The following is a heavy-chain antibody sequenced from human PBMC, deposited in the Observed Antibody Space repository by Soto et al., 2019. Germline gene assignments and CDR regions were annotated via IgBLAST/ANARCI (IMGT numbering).Heavy chain of an antibody. V-gene: IGHV4-39*01. CDR1: GGSISISSYY. Sequence: PSETLSLPCTVSGGSISISSYYWGWIRQPPGKGLEWIGSIYYSGSTYYNPSLKSRVTISVDTSKNQFSLKLSSVTAADTAVYYCARRRVGGGYDFWFDYWGQGTLVTVS. CDR3: ARRRVGGGYDFWFDY. D-gene: IGHD3-3*01. J-gene: IGHJ4*02. CDR2: IYYSGST.